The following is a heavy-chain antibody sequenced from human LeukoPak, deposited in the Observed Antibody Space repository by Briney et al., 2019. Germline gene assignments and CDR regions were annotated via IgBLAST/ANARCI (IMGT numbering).Heavy chain of an antibody. D-gene: IGHD3-10*01. CDR3: AKDRRVRGVTPNH. CDR2: ISYDGSNK. J-gene: IGHJ5*02. V-gene: IGHV3-30*18. Sequence: PGGSLRLSCAASGFTFSSYGMHWVRQAPGKGLEWVAVISYDGSNKYYADSVKGRFTISRDNSKNTLYLQMNSLRAEDTALYYCAKDRRVRGVTPNHWGQGTLVTVSS. CDR1: GFTFSSYG.